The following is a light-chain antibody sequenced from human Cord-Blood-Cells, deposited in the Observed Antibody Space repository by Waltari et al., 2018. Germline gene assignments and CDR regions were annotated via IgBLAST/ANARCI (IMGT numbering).Light chain of an antibody. J-gene: IGKJ1*01. CDR2: GAS. V-gene: IGKV3-15*01. Sequence: EIVMTQSPATLSVSPGERATLSCRASQSVSSNLAWYQQKPGQAPRLLVYGASTRATGIPDQFSGHGSGAEFTLTISSLQSEDFAVYYCQQYNNWPPWTFGQGTKVEIK. CDR1: QSVSSN. CDR3: QQYNNWPPWT.